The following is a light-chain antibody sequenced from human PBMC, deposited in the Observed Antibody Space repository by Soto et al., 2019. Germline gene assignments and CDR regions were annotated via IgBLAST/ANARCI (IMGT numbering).Light chain of an antibody. CDR3: SSYTSSGTWV. V-gene: IGLV2-18*02. Sequence: QSALTQPPSVSGSPGQSVTISCTGTSSDVGSYNRVSWYQQPPGTAPKLMICQVSNRPSGVPDRFSGSKSGNTASLTISGLLAEDEADYYCSSYTSSGTWVFGGGTKLTVL. CDR2: QVS. CDR1: SSDVGSYNR. J-gene: IGLJ3*02.